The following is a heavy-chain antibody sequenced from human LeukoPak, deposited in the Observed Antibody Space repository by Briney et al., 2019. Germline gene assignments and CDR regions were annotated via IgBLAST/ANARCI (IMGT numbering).Heavy chain of an antibody. J-gene: IGHJ4*02. Sequence: PSETLSVTCTVSGGSISSYYWSWIWQPPGKGLEWIGYIYYSGSTNYNPSLKSRVTISVDTSKNQFSLKLSSVTAADTAVYYCARVAAAETLWGQGTLVTVSS. CDR1: GGSISSYY. D-gene: IGHD6-13*01. V-gene: IGHV4-59*01. CDR2: IYYSGST. CDR3: ARVAAAETL.